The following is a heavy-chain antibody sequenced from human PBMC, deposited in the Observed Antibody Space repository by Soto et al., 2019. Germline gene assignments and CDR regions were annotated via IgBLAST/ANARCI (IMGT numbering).Heavy chain of an antibody. CDR3: AEGWGAVAFLHFDY. Sequence: EVQLLESGGGLVQPGGSLRLSCAASGFTFSSYAMSWVRQAPGKGLEWVSAIRGSGGSTYYADSVKGRFTISRDNSKNTMYLQMNSLRADDTAVYYGAEGWGAVAFLHFDYWGQGTLVTVSS. J-gene: IGHJ4*02. D-gene: IGHD6-19*01. CDR1: GFTFSSYA. CDR2: IRGSGGST. V-gene: IGHV3-23*01.